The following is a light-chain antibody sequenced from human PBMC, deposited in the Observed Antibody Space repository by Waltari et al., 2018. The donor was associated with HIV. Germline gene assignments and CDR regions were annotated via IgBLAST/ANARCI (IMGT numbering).Light chain of an antibody. Sequence: QSALTQPPSASGSPGQSVTLPCPGPSSDVGGYNYVSWHQQHPGKAPKLMIYDVIKRPSGVPDRFSGSKSGNTASLTVSGLQPEDEADYYCSSHAGSKVVFGGGTRLTVL. V-gene: IGLV2-8*01. CDR2: DVI. CDR3: SSHAGSKVV. CDR1: SSDVGGYNY. J-gene: IGLJ2*01.